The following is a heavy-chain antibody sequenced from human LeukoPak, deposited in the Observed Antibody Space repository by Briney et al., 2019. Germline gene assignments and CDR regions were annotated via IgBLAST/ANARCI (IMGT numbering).Heavy chain of an antibody. Sequence: PSETLSLTCAVYGGSFSGYYWSWIRQPPGKGLEWIREINHSGSTNYNPSLKSRVTISVDTSKNQFSLKLSSVTAADTAIYYCARGKDDLSGYDYLLDHWGQGTLVTVSS. V-gene: IGHV4-34*01. CDR3: ARGKDDLSGYDYLLDH. J-gene: IGHJ4*02. CDR2: INHSGST. D-gene: IGHD5-12*01. CDR1: GGSFSGYY.